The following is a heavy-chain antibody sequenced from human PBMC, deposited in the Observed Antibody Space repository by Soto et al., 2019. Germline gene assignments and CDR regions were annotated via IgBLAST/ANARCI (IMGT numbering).Heavy chain of an antibody. Sequence: GGSLRLSCATSGFTFSSYAMSWVRQAPGKGLEWVSAISGSGGSTYYADSVKGRFTISRDNSKNTLYLQMNSLRAEDTAVYYCAKQMARYYYYGMDVWGQGTTVTVYS. CDR3: AKQMARYYYYGMDV. CDR1: GFTFSSYA. CDR2: ISGSGGST. V-gene: IGHV3-23*01. D-gene: IGHD2-8*01. J-gene: IGHJ6*02.